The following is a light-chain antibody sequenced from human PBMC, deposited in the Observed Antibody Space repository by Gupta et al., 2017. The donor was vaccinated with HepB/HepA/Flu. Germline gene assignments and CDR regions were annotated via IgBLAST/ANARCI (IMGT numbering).Light chain of an antibody. Sequence: QSVVSQPPSASGTLGQRVTISCSGSSSNIGSNYVYWYQQLPGTAPKLLISRNDQRPSGAPDRFSASKSGTTASLTISGLRSEDEGDYYCAAWNDSLRGVVFGGGTKLTAL. J-gene: IGLJ2*01. V-gene: IGLV1-47*01. CDR2: RND. CDR3: AAWNDSLRGVV. CDR1: SSNIGSNY.